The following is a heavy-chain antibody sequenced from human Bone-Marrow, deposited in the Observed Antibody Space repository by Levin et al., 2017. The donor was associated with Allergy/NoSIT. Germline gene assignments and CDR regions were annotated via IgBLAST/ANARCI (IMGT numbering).Heavy chain of an antibody. CDR2: ISAYNGNT. V-gene: IGHV1-18*01. D-gene: IGHD2-15*01. CDR3: ARYCSGGSCYSNYFDY. CDR1: GYTFTSYG. J-gene: IGHJ4*02. Sequence: GESLKISCKASGYTFTSYGISWVRQAPGQGLEWMGWISAYNGNTNYAQKLQGRVTMTTDTSTSTAYMELRSLRSDDTAVYYCARYCSGGSCYSNYFDYWGQGTLVTVSS.